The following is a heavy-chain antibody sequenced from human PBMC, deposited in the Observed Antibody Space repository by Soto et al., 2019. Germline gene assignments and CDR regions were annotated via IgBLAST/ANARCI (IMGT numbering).Heavy chain of an antibody. CDR2: IIPILDIA. Sequence: QVQLVQSGAEVKKPGSSVKVSCKTSGGTFNTYPISWVRQAPGQGLEWMGTIIPILDIANYAQKFQGRVTITADKSTSTAYMGLSSLESEDTAVYYCARGQRGVVVAPAALPSPIDYWGQGTLVTVSS. D-gene: IGHD2-2*01. CDR1: GGTFNTYP. V-gene: IGHV1-69*02. CDR3: ARGQRGVVVAPAALPSPIDY. J-gene: IGHJ4*02.